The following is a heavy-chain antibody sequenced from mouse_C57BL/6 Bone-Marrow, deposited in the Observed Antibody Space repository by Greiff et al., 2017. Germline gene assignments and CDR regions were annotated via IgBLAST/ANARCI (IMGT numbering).Heavy chain of an antibody. V-gene: IGHV1-39*01. CDR2: INPNYGTT. CDR1: GYSFTDYT. J-gene: IGHJ4*01. CDR3: ARRDAMDY. Sequence: EVKLMESGPELVKPGASVKISCKASGYSFTDYTMNWVKQSHGKSLEWIGVINPNYGTTSYNEKFKGKATLTVDQSSSTVYMQLNSLTSEDSAVXGCARRDAMDYWGQGTSVTVSS.